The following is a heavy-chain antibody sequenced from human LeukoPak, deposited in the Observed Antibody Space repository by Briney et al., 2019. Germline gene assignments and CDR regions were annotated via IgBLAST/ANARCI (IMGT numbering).Heavy chain of an antibody. J-gene: IGHJ4*02. CDR2: ISAYNGNT. V-gene: IGHV1-18*01. Sequence: ASVKVSCKASGYTFTSYGISWVRQAPGQGLEWMGWISAYNGNTNYAQKLQGRVTMTTDTSTSTAYMELRSLRSDDTAVYYCARGGRRWLQSYYLDYWGQGTLVTVSS. D-gene: IGHD5-24*01. CDR1: GYTFTSYG. CDR3: ARGGRRWLQSYYLDY.